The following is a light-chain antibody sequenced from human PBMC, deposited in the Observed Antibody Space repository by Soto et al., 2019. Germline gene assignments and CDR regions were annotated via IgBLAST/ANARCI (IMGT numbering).Light chain of an antibody. Sequence: CTGSGSNIGAGYDIHWYQQVPGTAPKPLIYANTNRASGVPDRFSGSKSGTSASLAITGLQAEDEADYYCQSYDTSLSGYVFGPGTKVTVL. V-gene: IGLV1-40*01. CDR2: ANT. CDR3: QSYDTSLSGYV. J-gene: IGLJ1*01. CDR1: GSNIGAGYD.